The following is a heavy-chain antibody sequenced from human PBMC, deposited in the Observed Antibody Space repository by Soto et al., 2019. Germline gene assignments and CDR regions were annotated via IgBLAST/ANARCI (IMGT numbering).Heavy chain of an antibody. CDR2: ISGSGGST. V-gene: IGHV3-23*01. D-gene: IGHD3-22*01. J-gene: IGHJ5*02. Sequence: PGGSLRLSCAASGFTFSSYAMSWVRQAPGKGLEWVSAISGSGGSTYYADSVKGRFTISRDNSKNTLYLQMNSLRAEDTAVYYCAKDTQASYYYDSSGYSSWGQGTLVTVSS. CDR3: AKDTQASYYYDSSGYSS. CDR1: GFTFSSYA.